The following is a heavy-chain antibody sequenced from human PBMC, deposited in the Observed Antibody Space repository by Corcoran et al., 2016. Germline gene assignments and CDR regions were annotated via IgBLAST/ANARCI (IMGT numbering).Heavy chain of an antibody. CDR3: ARENRLSGNYGEYFYY. CDR2: ISAYNGNT. J-gene: IGHJ4*02. CDR1: GYTLNKYG. Sequence: QVQLVQSGDEVKEKPGASVKVSCKASGYTLNKYGISWVRQAPGQGLEWMGWISAYNGNTKYAQNLQGRVTMTTDTSTSTAYMELRSLRSDDTAVYYCARENRLSGNYGEYFYYWGQGTLVAVSS. D-gene: IGHD1-26*01. V-gene: IGHV1-18*01.